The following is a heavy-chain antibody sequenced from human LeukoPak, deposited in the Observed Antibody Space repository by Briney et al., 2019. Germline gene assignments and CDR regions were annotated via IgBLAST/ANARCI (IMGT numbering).Heavy chain of an antibody. D-gene: IGHD1-26*01. CDR2: IRYDGSNK. CDR1: GFTFSSYG. V-gene: IGHV3-30*02. J-gene: IGHJ3*02. Sequence: GGSLRLSCAASGFTFSSYGMHWVRQAPGKGLEWVAFIRYDGSNKYYADSVKGRFTISRDNAKKTLNLQMESLRVDDTAVYYCVRGRGSYWYDLGPAFNMWGQGTMVTVSS. CDR3: VRGRGSYWYDLGPAFNM.